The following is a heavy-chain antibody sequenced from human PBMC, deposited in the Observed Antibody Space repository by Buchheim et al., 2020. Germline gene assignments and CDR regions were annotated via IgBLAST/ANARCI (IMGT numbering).Heavy chain of an antibody. Sequence: EVQLVESGGGLVKPGGSLRLSCAASGFTFSNAWMSWVRQAPGKGLEWVGRIKSKTDGGTTDYAAPVTGRFTITRDDSKNTLYLQMNILKTEDTAVYDCTLHFTGTDPFDYWGQGTL. CDR3: TLHFTGTDPFDY. V-gene: IGHV3-15*01. J-gene: IGHJ4*02. CDR1: GFTFSNAW. D-gene: IGHD1-1*01. CDR2: IKSKTDGGTT.